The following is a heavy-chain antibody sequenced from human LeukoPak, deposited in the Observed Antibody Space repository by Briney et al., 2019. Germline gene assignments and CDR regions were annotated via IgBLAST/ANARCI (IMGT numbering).Heavy chain of an antibody. D-gene: IGHD2-21*02. J-gene: IGHJ5*02. Sequence: GGSLRLSCGASGFTFSNYWMNWVRQAPGKGLEWVSYISSSGSTIYYADSVKGRFTISRDNAKNSLYLQMNSLRAEDTAVYYCARDGGDCGGDCYPRYWFDPWGQGTLVTVSS. CDR2: ISSSGSTI. CDR3: ARDGGDCGGDCYPRYWFDP. CDR1: GFTFSNYW. V-gene: IGHV3-11*04.